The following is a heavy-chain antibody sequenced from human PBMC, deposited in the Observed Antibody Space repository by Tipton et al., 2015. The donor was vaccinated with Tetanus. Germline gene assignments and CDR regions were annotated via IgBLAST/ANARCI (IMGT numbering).Heavy chain of an antibody. CDR3: ARVPSFGEYDY. V-gene: IGHV3-30-3*01. J-gene: IGHJ4*02. D-gene: IGHD3-10*01. Sequence: CAASGFTFSGYRLHWVRQAPGKGLEWVAAITSDGSTEYYPDSVKGRFTISRDNSKSTLFLQMNSLRNEDTAVYYCARVPSFGEYDYWGQGTLVTVSS. CDR1: GFTFSGYR. CDR2: ITSDGSTE.